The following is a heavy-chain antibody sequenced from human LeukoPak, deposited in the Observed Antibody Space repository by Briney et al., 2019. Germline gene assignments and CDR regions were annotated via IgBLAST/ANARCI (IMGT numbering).Heavy chain of an antibody. J-gene: IGHJ6*04. D-gene: IGHD3-10*02. CDR1: GFTFSSYS. Sequence: GGSLRLSCAASGFTFSSYSMNWVRQAPGKGLEWVSYISSSSSTIYYADSVKGRFTISRDNAKNSLYLQMNSLRAKDTAVYYCAELGITMIGGVWGKGTTVTISS. CDR2: ISSSSSTI. V-gene: IGHV3-48*04. CDR3: AELGITMIGGV.